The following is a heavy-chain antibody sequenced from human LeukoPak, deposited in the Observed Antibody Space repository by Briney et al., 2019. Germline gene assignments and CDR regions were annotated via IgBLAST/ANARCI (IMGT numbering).Heavy chain of an antibody. CDR2: IYHSGST. J-gene: IGHJ5*02. V-gene: IGHV4-30-2*01. CDR3: SRDLGGNYGSGSYGFDP. Sequence: PPETLSDTCVDPRGSISSGGHSLSWIRQPPGKGLEWIGYIYHSGSTYYNPSLKSRVTISVDRSKNQFSLKLSSVTAADTAVYNCSRDLGGNYGSGSYGFDPWGQGTLVTVSS. D-gene: IGHD3-10*01. CDR1: RGSISSGGHS.